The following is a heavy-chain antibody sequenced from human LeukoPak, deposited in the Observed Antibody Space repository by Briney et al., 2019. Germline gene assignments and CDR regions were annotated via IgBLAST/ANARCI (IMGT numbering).Heavy chain of an antibody. CDR3: ARVGQWLDYIDY. Sequence: PSETLSLTCTVSGGSISSGGYYWSWIRQHPGKGLEWIGYIYYSGSTYYNPSLKSRVTISVDTSKNQFSLKLSSVTAADTAVYCCARVGQWLDYIDYWGQGTLVTVSS. D-gene: IGHD6-19*01. V-gene: IGHV4-31*03. J-gene: IGHJ4*02. CDR1: GGSISSGGYY. CDR2: IYYSGST.